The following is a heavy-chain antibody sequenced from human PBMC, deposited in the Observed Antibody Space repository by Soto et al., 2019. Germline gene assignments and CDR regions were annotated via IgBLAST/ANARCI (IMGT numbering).Heavy chain of an antibody. CDR2: ISTTCGHT. CDR1: GFTFSDYY. D-gene: IGHD3-22*01. CDR3: ARGQDSSGYL. J-gene: IGHJ4*02. V-gene: IGHV3-11*06. Sequence: PGGSLRLSCAASGFTFSDYYMSWIRQAPGKGLEWVSYISTTCGHTNYADSVKGRFTISRDNAKNSLYLQMNSLRAEDTALYYCARGQDSSGYLWGQGALVTVSS.